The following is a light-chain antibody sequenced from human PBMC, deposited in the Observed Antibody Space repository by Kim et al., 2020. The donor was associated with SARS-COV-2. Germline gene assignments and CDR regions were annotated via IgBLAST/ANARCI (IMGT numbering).Light chain of an antibody. CDR1: SSDVGGYNY. Sequence: QSALTQPPSASGSPGQSVTISCTGTSSDVGGYNYVSWYQQHPGKAPKLMISEVSKRPSGVPDRFSGSKSGNTASLTVYGLQAEDEADYYCSSYAGSSNFVFGTGTKVTVL. J-gene: IGLJ1*01. V-gene: IGLV2-8*01. CDR2: EVS. CDR3: SSYAGSSNFV.